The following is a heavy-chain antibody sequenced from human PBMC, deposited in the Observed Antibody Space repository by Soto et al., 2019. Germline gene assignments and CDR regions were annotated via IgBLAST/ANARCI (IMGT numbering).Heavy chain of an antibody. Sequence: QVQLVESGGGLVKPGGSLRLSCATSGFIFSDYYMHWIRQAPGKGLEWISYISGNGRIIQYADSAKGRFTISRHNAQNSLYFLMNSRWVEVSALYFSLLVFDLISRLVLDFRGLPIWF. CDR2: ISGNGRII. CDR1: GFIFSDYY. CDR3: LLVFDLISRLVLDFRGLPIWF. J-gene: IGHJ5*01. V-gene: IGHV3-11*01. D-gene: IGHD2-15*01.